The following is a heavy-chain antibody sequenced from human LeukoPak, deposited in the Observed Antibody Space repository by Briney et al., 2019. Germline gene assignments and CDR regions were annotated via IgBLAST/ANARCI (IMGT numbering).Heavy chain of an antibody. V-gene: IGHV1-8*03. Sequence: ASVKVSCKASGYTFTSYDINWVRQATGQGLEWMGCMNPNSGNTGYAQKFQGRVTITRNTSISTAYMELSSLRSEDTAVYYCARAHCSGGSCYSSLDYFDYWGQGTLVTVSS. CDR2: MNPNSGNT. CDR1: GYTFTSYD. CDR3: ARAHCSGGSCYSSLDYFDY. D-gene: IGHD2-15*01. J-gene: IGHJ4*02.